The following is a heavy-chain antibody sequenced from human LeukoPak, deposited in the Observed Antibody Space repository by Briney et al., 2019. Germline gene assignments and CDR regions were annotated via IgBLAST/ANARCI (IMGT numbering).Heavy chain of an antibody. D-gene: IGHD1-26*01. J-gene: IGHJ4*02. V-gene: IGHV4-31*03. CDR2: IYYSGST. CDR3: ARESSGSGSYAYYFDF. Sequence: SQTLSLTCIVSSGSLNSGPYYWSWIRQHPGKGLEWIGYIYYSGSTYYNPSLKSRVTLSVDTSKNQFSLKLSSVTAADTAVYSCARESSGSGSYAYYFDFWGQGTLVTVSS. CDR1: SGSLNSGPYY.